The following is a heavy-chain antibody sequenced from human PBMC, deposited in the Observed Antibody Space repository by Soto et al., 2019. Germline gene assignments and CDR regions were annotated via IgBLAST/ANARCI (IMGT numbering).Heavy chain of an antibody. CDR3: ARDRARNFDY. CDR1: GFTLRWFY. J-gene: IGHJ4*02. V-gene: IGHV3-21*01. CDR2: ISSSGSYI. Sequence: GALRIPCATLGFTLRWFYNNRVRQAPGKGLEWVSSISSSGSYIYYADSVKGRFTISRDNAKNSLYLQMNSLRAEDTAVYYCARDRARNFDYWGQGTLVTVSS.